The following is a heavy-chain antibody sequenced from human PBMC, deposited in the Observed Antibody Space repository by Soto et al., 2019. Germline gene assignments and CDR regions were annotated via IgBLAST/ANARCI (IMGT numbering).Heavy chain of an antibody. D-gene: IGHD6-19*01. V-gene: IGHV1-69*13. CDR2: IMPIFGTT. J-gene: IGHJ5*02. CDR1: GGNFSSHG. Sequence: ASVKVSCKASGGNFSSHGISWVRQAPGQGLEFMGRIMPIFGTTNYAQKFRGRVTITADEPTSTVYMELRSLRSEDTAVYYCARVSGRGWYNWFDPWGQGTPVTVSS. CDR3: ARVSGRGWYNWFDP.